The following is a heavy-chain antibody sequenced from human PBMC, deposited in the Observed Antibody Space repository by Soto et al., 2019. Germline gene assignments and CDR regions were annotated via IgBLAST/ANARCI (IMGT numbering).Heavy chain of an antibody. D-gene: IGHD4-17*01. Sequence: PSETLSLTCTVSGGSISSYYWSWIRQPPGKGLEWIGYIYYSGSTNYNPSLKSRVTISVDTSKNQFSLKLSSVTAADTAVYYCARDLDYGDPGGGWFDYWGQGTLVTVSS. J-gene: IGHJ4*02. CDR3: ARDLDYGDPGGGWFDY. CDR2: IYYSGST. V-gene: IGHV4-59*01. CDR1: GGSISSYY.